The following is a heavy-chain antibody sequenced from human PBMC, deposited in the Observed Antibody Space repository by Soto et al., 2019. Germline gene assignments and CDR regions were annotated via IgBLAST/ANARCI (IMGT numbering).Heavy chain of an antibody. V-gene: IGHV1-46*03. CDR2: INPFDGSR. D-gene: IGHD3-10*01. Sequence: ASVKVSCKASGYIFTSYYIHWVRQAPGQGLEWMGWINPFDGSRMFAQSFQGRVTMTRDTSTSTVYMEVSSLRSEDTAVYYCSRVDPGETSPFDHWGEGTLVTVSS. CDR3: SRVDPGETSPFDH. CDR1: GYIFTSYY. J-gene: IGHJ4*02.